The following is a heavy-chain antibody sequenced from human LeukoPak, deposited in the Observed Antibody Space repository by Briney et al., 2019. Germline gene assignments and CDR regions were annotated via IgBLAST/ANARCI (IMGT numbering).Heavy chain of an antibody. CDR1: GFAVSSNY. CDR3: ARDGGDYYDSSGYPFHH. V-gene: IGHV3-53*01. CDR2: IYNDDST. D-gene: IGHD3-22*01. J-gene: IGHJ1*01. Sequence: PGGSLRLSCAASGFAVSSNYMSWVRQAPGKGLEWVSVIYNDDSTNYADSVKGRFTISRDNAKKSLYLQMNSLRAGDTAVYYCARDGGDYYDSSGYPFHHWGQGTLVTVSS.